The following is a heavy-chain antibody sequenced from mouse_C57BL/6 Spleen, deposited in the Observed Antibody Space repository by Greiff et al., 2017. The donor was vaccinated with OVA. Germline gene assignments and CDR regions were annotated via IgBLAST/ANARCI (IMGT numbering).Heavy chain of an antibody. CDR2: INPNNGGT. CDR1: GYTFTDYN. V-gene: IGHV1-18*01. J-gene: IGHJ1*03. CDR3: ARLRPWYFDV. Sequence: VQLQQSGPELVKPGASVKIPCKASGYTFTDYNMDWVKQSPGKSLEWIGDINPNNGGTIYNQKFKGKATLTVDKSSSTAYMELRSLTSEDTAVYYCARLRPWYFDVWGTGTTVTVSS.